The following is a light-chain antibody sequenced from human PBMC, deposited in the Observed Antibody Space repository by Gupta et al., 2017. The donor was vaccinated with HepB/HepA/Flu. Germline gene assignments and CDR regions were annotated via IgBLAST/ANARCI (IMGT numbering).Light chain of an antibody. CDR3: QQYGSSWT. J-gene: IGKJ1*01. CDR2: GAS. Sequence: EIVLTQSPGTLCLSPGERATLSCRASQSVSSSDLAWYQQKPGQAPRLLIYGASSRATGIPDRFSGSGSGTDFTLTISRLEPEDFAVYYCQQYGSSWTFGQGTKVEIK. CDR1: QSVSSSD. V-gene: IGKV3-20*01.